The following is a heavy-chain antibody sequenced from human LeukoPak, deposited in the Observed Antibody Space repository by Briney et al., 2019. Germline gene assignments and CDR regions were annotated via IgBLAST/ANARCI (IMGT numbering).Heavy chain of an antibody. CDR1: GFTFSSYS. CDR3: ARGEESYYDSSGYYLIDY. CDR2: ISSSSSYI. V-gene: IGHV3-21*01. D-gene: IGHD3-22*01. J-gene: IGHJ4*02. Sequence: GGSLRLSCAASGFTFSSYSMNWVRQAPGKGLEWVSSISSSSSYIYYADSVKGRFTISRDNAKNSLYLQMNSLRAEDTAVYYCARGEESYYDSSGYYLIDYWGRGTLVTVSS.